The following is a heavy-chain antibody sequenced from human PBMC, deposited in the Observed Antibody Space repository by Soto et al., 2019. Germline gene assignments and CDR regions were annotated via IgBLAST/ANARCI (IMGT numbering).Heavy chain of an antibody. J-gene: IGHJ6*02. CDR1: GFTFSSYG. D-gene: IGHD6-13*01. CDR2: ISYDGSNK. Sequence: QVQLVESGGGVVQPGRSLRLSCAASGFTFSSYGMNWVRQAPGKGLEWVAVISYDGSNKYYADSVKGRFTISRDSSKNMLYRQMNSLSAEDRAVYYCAKEGSSSWHYYYGMDVWGQGTTVTVSS. CDR3: AKEGSSSWHYYYGMDV. V-gene: IGHV3-30*18.